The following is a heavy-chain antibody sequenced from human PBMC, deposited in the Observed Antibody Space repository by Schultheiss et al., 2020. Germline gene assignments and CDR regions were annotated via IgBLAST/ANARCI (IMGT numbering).Heavy chain of an antibody. V-gene: IGHV5-10-1*01. CDR2: IDPSDSYT. CDR1: GYSFTSYW. Sequence: GGSLRLSCKGSGYSFTSYWISWVRQMPGKGLEWMGRIDPSDSYTNYSPSFQGHVTISADKSISTAYLQWSSLKALDTAMYYCARRNKWDTAMGEDYWGQGTLVTVSS. D-gene: IGHD5-18*01. CDR3: ARRNKWDTAMGEDY. J-gene: IGHJ4*02.